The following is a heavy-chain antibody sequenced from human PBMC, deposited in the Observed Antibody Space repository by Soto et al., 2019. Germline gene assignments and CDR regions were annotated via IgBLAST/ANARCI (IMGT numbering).Heavy chain of an antibody. D-gene: IGHD1-20*01. V-gene: IGHV3-23*01. CDR2: VSGRSDDT. CDR1: GFTFRDSA. J-gene: IGHJ4*02. Sequence: GGSLRLSCASSGFTFRDSAMLCVRHAPGRGLDWVSAVSGRSDDTYYADSVKGRFTISRDLSKNTVSLQMDSLRVEDTAVYYCAKGAIYDWNRVLYDWGQGIPVTVSS. CDR3: AKGAIYDWNRVLYD.